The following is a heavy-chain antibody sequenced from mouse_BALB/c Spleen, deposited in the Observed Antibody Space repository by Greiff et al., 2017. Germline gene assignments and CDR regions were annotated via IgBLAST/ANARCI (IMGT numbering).Heavy chain of an antibody. CDR3: AREDGNYEDLSYWYFDV. Sequence: LQQPGAELVKPGASVKMSCKASGYTFTSYNMHWVKQTPGQGLEWIGAIYPGNGDTSYNQKFKGKATLTADKSSSTAYMQLSSLTSEDSAVYYCAREDGNYEDLSYWYFDVWGAGTTVTVSS. D-gene: IGHD2-1*01. CDR2: IYPGNGDT. CDR1: GYTFTSYN. J-gene: IGHJ1*01. V-gene: IGHV1-12*01.